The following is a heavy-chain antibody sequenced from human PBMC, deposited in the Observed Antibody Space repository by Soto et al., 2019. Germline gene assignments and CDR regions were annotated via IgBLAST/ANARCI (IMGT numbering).Heavy chain of an antibody. V-gene: IGHV2-70*01. D-gene: IGHD5-18*01. CDR3: ARIRRYSYGSYGMDV. CDR2: IDWDDDK. J-gene: IGHJ6*02. CDR1: GFSLRTSGMC. Sequence: SGPTLVNPTQTLTLTCTFSGFSLRTSGMCVSWIRQPPGKALEWLALIDWDDDKYYSTSLKTRLTISKDTSKNQVVLTMTNMDPVDTATYYCARIRRYSYGSYGMDVWGQGTTVTVSS.